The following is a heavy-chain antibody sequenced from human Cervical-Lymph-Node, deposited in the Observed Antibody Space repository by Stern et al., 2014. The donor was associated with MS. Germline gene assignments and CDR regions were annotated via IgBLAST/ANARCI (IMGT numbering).Heavy chain of an antibody. D-gene: IGHD4-11*01. V-gene: IGHV1-2*02. J-gene: IGHJ4*02. CDR3: AFLPTTVTTDY. CDR2: INPNNGDT. Sequence: QLVQSGAEVKKPGASVKVSCKASGYTFSGYFMQWVRQAPGQGLEWMGWINPNNGDTNFAQKFQGRVTMTRDTSIHTAYMELRRLRSDDSAMYYCAFLPTTVTTDYWGQGTVVTVSS. CDR1: GYTFSGYF.